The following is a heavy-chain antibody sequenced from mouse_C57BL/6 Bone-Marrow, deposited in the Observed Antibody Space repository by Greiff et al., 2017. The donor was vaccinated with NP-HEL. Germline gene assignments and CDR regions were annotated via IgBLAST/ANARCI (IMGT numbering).Heavy chain of an antibody. D-gene: IGHD2-4*01. CDR3: TALYYDYSWFAY. CDR2: IRNKANNNAT. Sequence: EVQLQESGGGLVQPGGSMKLSCAASGFTFSDAWMDWVRQSPEKGLEWVAEIRNKANNNATYYAESVKGRFTISRDDSKSSVYLQMNSLRAEDTGIYYCTALYYDYSWFAYWGQGTLVTVSA. CDR1: GFTFSDAW. J-gene: IGHJ3*01. V-gene: IGHV6-6*01.